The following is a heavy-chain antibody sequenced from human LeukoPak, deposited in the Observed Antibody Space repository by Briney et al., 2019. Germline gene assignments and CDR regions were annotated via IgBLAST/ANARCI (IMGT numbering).Heavy chain of an antibody. J-gene: IGHJ5*02. CDR1: GGSVSSGSYY. V-gene: IGHV4-61*02. CDR3: ARVGYSSSPGRRVSWFDP. Sequence: SETLSLTCTVSGGSVSSGSYYWSWIRQPAGKGLEWIGRIYTSGSTNYNPSLKSRVTMSVDTSKNQFSLKLSSVTAADTAVYYCARVGYSSSPGRRVSWFDPWGQGTLVTVSS. CDR2: IYTSGST. D-gene: IGHD6-6*01.